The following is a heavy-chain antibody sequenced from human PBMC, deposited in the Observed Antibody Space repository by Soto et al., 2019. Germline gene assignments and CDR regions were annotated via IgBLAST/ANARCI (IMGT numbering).Heavy chain of an antibody. D-gene: IGHD1-1*01. CDR3: ECSEGVDGTPREVFYHYYYWDDA. CDR2: FYHSGST. V-gene: IGHV4-4*02. J-gene: IGHJ6*02. Sequence: SETLSLTCTVSGGTISNSNWWSWVHPPPGKGLGLSGVFYHSGSTNYNPSLKSRVTISVDKSKNQFSLKLSSVTAADTAENACECSEGVDGTPREVFYHYYYWDDAWGQGTPVTVSS. CDR1: GGTISNSNW.